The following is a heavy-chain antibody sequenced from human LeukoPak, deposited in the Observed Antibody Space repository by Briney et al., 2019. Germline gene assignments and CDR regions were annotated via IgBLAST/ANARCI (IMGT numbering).Heavy chain of an antibody. CDR3: ARGIRVGPSASYYYMDV. CDR2: IYYSGST. J-gene: IGHJ6*03. V-gene: IGHV4-59*01. D-gene: IGHD1-26*01. CDR1: GGSISSYY. Sequence: SETLSLTCTVSGGSISSYYWSWIRQPPGKGLEWIGYIYYSGSTNYNPSLKSRVTISVDTSKNQFSLKLSSVTAVDTAVYYCARGIRVGPSASYYYMDVWGKGTTVTVSS.